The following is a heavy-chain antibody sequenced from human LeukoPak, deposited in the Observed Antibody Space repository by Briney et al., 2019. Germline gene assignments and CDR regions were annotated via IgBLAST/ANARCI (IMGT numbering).Heavy chain of an antibody. D-gene: IGHD1-14*01. CDR3: ARAVTISYYMDV. Sequence: PSETLSLTCAVYGGSFSGYYWSWIRQPPGKGLEWIGEINHSGSTNYNPSLKGRVTTSVDTSKNQFSLKLSSVTAADTAVYYCARAVTISYYMDVWGKGTTVTVSS. J-gene: IGHJ6*03. V-gene: IGHV4-34*01. CDR2: INHSGST. CDR1: GGSFSGYY.